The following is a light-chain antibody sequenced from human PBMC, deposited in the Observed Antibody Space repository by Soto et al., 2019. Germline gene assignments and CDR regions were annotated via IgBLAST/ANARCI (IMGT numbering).Light chain of an antibody. CDR3: QAWDTSTVV. CDR1: KLGDKY. Sequence: SYELTQPPSMSVSPGQTASLTCVGAKLGDKYASWYQQRPGQSPVLVIYQDTKRPSGIPERISGSNSGNTATLTISGTQAMDEADYYCQAWDTSTVVFGGGTKLTVL. CDR2: QDT. V-gene: IGLV3-1*01. J-gene: IGLJ2*01.